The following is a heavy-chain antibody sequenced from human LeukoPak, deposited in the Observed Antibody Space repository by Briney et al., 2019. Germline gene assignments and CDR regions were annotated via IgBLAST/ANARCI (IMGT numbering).Heavy chain of an antibody. J-gene: IGHJ6*03. D-gene: IGHD3-9*01. CDR2: ISWNSGSI. Sequence: GRSLRLSCAASGFTFDDYAMHWVRQAPGKGLEWVSGISWNSGSIGYADSVKGRFTISRDNAKNSLYLQMNSLRAEDTAVYYCASTDQTGSRYYYYYYMDVWGKGTTVTVSS. CDR1: GFTFDDYA. V-gene: IGHV3-9*01. CDR3: ASTDQTGSRYYYYYYMDV.